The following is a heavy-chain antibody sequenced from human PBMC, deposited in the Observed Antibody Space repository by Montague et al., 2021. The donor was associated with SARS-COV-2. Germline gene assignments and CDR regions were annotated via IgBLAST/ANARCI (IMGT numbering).Heavy chain of an antibody. D-gene: IGHD6-19*01. Sequence: SETLSLTCTVSGGSISSYYWSWIRQPPGKGLEWIGYIYYSGSTNXNPSLKSRVIISVDTSKNQFSLKLSSVTAADTAVYYCARGSGWMGNAFDIWGQGTMVTVSS. CDR1: GGSISSYY. CDR2: IYYSGST. J-gene: IGHJ3*02. CDR3: ARGSGWMGNAFDI. V-gene: IGHV4-59*01.